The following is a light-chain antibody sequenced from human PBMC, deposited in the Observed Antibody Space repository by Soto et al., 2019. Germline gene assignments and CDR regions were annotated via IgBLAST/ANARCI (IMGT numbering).Light chain of an antibody. CDR3: QQYGSSGT. CDR1: QSVSNNY. CDR2: GAS. J-gene: IGKJ1*01. Sequence: MVLTQSPGTLSLSPGEGATLSVRASQSVSNNYLAWYQQKPGQAPRLLIYGASNRATGIPDRFSGSGSGTDFTLTISRLEPEDFAVYYCQQYGSSGTFGQGTKVDI. V-gene: IGKV3-20*01.